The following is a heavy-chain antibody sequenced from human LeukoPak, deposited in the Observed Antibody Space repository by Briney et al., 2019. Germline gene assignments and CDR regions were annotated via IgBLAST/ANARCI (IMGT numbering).Heavy chain of an antibody. J-gene: IGHJ4*02. CDR3: ARDGEWLRPNDY. V-gene: IGHV3-21*01. CDR1: GFTFSSYS. Sequence: GGSLRLSCAASGFTFSSYSMNWVRQAPGKGLEWVSSISSSSSYKYYADSVKGRFTISRDNAKNSLYLQMNSLRAEDTAVYYCARDGEWLRPNDYWGQGTLVTVSS. D-gene: IGHD3-3*01. CDR2: ISSSSSYK.